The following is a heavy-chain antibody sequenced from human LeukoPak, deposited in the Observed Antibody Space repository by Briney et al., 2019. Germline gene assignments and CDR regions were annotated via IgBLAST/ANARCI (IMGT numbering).Heavy chain of an antibody. V-gene: IGHV3-74*01. Sequence: PGGSLRLSCAASGFTFSNYWMFWVRQAPGKGLVWVSRIKNDGSITTYADSVKGRFTISRDNAKNTLYLRMNSLRAEDTAVYYCARGGWYFDYWGQGTLVTVSS. CDR1: GFTFSNYW. J-gene: IGHJ4*02. CDR3: ARGGWYFDY. CDR2: IKNDGSIT. D-gene: IGHD6-19*01.